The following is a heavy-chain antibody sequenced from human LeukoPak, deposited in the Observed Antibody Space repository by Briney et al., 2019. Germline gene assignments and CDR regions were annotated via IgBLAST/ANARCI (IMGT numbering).Heavy chain of an antibody. J-gene: IGHJ6*02. CDR3: ARWGATRRYYYGMDV. CDR2: ISAYNGNT. D-gene: IGHD1-26*01. Sequence: AASVKVSCKASGYTFTSYGISWVRQAPGQGLEWMGWISAYNGNTNYAQKLQGRVTMTTDTSTSTAYMELRSLRSDDTAVYYCARWGATRRYYYGMDVWGQGTTVTVSS. CDR1: GYTFTSYG. V-gene: IGHV1-18*04.